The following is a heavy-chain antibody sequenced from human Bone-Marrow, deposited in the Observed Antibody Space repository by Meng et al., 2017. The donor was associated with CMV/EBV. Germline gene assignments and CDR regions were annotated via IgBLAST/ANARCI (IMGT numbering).Heavy chain of an antibody. CDR1: GYTFTSYG. CDR2: ISAYNGNT. V-gene: IGHV1-18*01. D-gene: IGHD2-2*01. J-gene: IGHJ6*02. Sequence: ASVKVSCKASGYTFTSYGISWVRQAPGQGLEWMGWISAYNGNTNYAQKLQGRVTMTTDTSTSTAYMELRSLRSDDTAVYYRARVDIVVVPAALGGYYYYGMDVWGQGTTVTVSS. CDR3: ARVDIVVVPAALGGYYYYGMDV.